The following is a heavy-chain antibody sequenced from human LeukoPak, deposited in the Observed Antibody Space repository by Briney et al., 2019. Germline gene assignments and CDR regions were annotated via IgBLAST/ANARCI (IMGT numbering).Heavy chain of an antibody. D-gene: IGHD3-9*01. V-gene: IGHV4-59*01. Sequence: SETLSLTCTVSGGSISSYYWSWLRQPPGKGLEWLGYIYYSGSTNYNPSLKSRVTISVDTSKNQFSLKLSSVTAADTAVYYCARTYYDILTGYPQEQYYFDYWGQGTLVTVSS. CDR2: IYYSGST. CDR1: GGSISSYY. CDR3: ARTYYDILTGYPQEQYYFDY. J-gene: IGHJ4*02.